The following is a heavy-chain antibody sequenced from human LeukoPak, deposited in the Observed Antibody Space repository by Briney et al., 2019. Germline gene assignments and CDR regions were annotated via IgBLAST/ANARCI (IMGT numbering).Heavy chain of an antibody. CDR2: INHSGST. V-gene: IGHV4-34*01. Sequence: SEALSLTCAVYGGSFSGYYWSWIRQPPGKGLEWIGEINHSGSTNYNPSLKSRVTISVDTSKNQFSLKLSSVTAADTAVYYCAKSNGYGLIDYWGQGTLVTVSS. D-gene: IGHD5-12*01. J-gene: IGHJ4*02. CDR3: AKSNGYGLIDY. CDR1: GGSFSGYY.